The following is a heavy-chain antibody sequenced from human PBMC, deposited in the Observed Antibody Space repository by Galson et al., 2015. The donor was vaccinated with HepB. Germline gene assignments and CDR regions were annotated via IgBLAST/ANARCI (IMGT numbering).Heavy chain of an antibody. J-gene: IGHJ4*02. Sequence: SLRLSCAASGFTVSNYFMTWVRQAPGKRLEWVSILYSGGTTYYADSVKGRFTISRDNSKNILYLQMNSLRAEDTAVYYCARQVESGDAHHYFDYWGQGTLVTVSS. CDR3: ARQVESGDAHHYFDY. CDR1: GFTVSNYF. CDR2: LYSGGTT. D-gene: IGHD2-21*01. V-gene: IGHV3-53*01.